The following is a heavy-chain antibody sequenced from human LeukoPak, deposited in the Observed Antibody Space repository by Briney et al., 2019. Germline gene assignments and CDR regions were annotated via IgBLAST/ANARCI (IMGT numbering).Heavy chain of an antibody. D-gene: IGHD2-15*01. Sequence: PSETLSLTCTVSGGSISISSSSYYWGWIRQPPGKGLEWIGNVYYTGSTYYNPSLKSRVTISVDTSKNQFSLKLSSVTAADTAVYYCARLGRVAARETYWYFDLWGRGTLVTVSS. CDR3: ARLGRVAARETYWYFDL. V-gene: IGHV4-39*07. CDR1: GGSISISSSSYY. CDR2: VYYTGST. J-gene: IGHJ2*01.